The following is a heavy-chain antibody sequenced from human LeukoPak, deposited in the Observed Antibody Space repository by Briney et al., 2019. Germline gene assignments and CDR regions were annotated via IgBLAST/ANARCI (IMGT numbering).Heavy chain of an antibody. CDR3: AKALNYDILTGYYDY. D-gene: IGHD3-9*01. CDR1: GFTFDDYA. Sequence: PGRSLRLSCAASGFTFDDYAMHWVRQAPGKGLEWVSGISWNSGSIGYADSVKGRFTISRDNAKNSLYLQMNSLRAEDTALYYCAKALNYDILTGYYDYWGQGTLVTVSS. CDR2: ISWNSGSI. J-gene: IGHJ4*02. V-gene: IGHV3-9*01.